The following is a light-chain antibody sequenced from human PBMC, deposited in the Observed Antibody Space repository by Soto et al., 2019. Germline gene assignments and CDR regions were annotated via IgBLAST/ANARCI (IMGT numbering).Light chain of an antibody. CDR2: EAS. Sequence: DVQLTQSPASLSASVGERVTITCRAGQAIRHYLAWYQQKPGKVPKLLIYEASNLQSGVPSRFRGGGSGTEFTLTISSLEPEDVATYYCQNFDSAPQTFGQGGKV. CDR3: QNFDSAPQT. J-gene: IGKJ1*01. CDR1: QAIRHY. V-gene: IGKV1-27*01.